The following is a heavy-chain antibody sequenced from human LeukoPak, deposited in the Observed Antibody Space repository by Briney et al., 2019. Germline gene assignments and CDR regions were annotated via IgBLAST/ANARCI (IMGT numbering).Heavy chain of an antibody. CDR2: INPNSGGT. Sequence: GASVKVSCKASGYTFTGYYIHWMRQAPGQGLEWMGRINPNSGGTNYAQKFQGRVTMARDTSISTAYMELSSLRADDTAVYYCARSGFSDTRGSNDAFDIWGQGTMVTVSS. J-gene: IGHJ3*02. CDR1: GYTFTGYY. D-gene: IGHD3-22*01. CDR3: ARSGFSDTRGSNDAFDI. V-gene: IGHV1-2*06.